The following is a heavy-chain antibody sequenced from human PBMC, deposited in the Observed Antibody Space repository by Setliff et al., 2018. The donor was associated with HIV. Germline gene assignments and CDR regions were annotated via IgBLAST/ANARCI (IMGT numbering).Heavy chain of an antibody. CDR3: ARDSANGKTANLNYMDV. Sequence: SETLSLTCTVSGGSISSSGDYWSWVRQHPGKGLEWIGYIYYTGSTYSNPSLQSRVRISVDTSKNQFSLRLSSVTAADTAVYYCARDSANGKTANLNYMDVWGTGTTVTVSS. J-gene: IGHJ6*03. CDR2: IYYTGST. D-gene: IGHD2-8*01. CDR1: GGSISSSGDY. V-gene: IGHV4-31*03.